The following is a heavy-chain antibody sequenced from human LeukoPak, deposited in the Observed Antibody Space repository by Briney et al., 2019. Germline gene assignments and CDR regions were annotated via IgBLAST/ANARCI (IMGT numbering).Heavy chain of an antibody. D-gene: IGHD6-13*01. Sequence: GGSLRLSCAASGFTFSTYWMSTVRQASGNAVEWVANIKEDGSEKYYVDSVKGRFTISRDNAKNSLYLQMNSLRGEDTAMYYCARDSAGNDYWGQGTLVTVSS. V-gene: IGHV3-7*01. J-gene: IGHJ4*02. CDR3: ARDSAGNDY. CDR2: IKEDGSEK. CDR1: GFTFSTYW.